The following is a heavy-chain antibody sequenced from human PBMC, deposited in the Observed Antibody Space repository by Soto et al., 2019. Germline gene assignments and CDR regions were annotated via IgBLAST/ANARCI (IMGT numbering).Heavy chain of an antibody. Sequence: QVQLVQSGAELKKHGASVKVSCKASGYTFTTYAISWVRQAPGQGLEWMGWISAYNGNTNYAQNLQGSVTMTPDTSTSTAYTELRSLRSDDTAVYYRTRAGPPFDYWGQGTLVTVSS. J-gene: IGHJ4*02. V-gene: IGHV1-18*01. CDR3: TRAGPPFDY. CDR1: GYTFTTYA. CDR2: ISAYNGNT.